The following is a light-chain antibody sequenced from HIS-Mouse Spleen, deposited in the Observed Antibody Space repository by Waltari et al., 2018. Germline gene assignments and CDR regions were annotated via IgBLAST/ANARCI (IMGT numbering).Light chain of an antibody. V-gene: IGLV2-11*01. Sequence: QSALTQPRSVSGSPGQSVTISCTGTSSDVGGYNYVSWYQKHPGKAPKLMIYDVSKRPSGVPDRCSGSKSGNTASLTISGLQAEDEADYYCCSYAGSYTGVFGTGTKVTVL. CDR3: CSYAGSYTGV. J-gene: IGLJ1*01. CDR1: SSDVGGYNY. CDR2: DVS.